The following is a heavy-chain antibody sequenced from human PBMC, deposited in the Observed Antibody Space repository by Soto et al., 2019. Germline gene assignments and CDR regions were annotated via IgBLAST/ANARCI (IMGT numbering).Heavy chain of an antibody. Sequence: GGSLRLSCAVSGFTLRSYSMNWVRQAPGKGLEWVSYISPSSTTIYYADSVKGRFTISRDNAKNSLYLKMHSLRDEDTAVYNCARTRHGDRYGSAYYYYALDVWGQGTTVTVSS. D-gene: IGHD5-18*01. CDR2: ISPSSTTI. J-gene: IGHJ6*02. CDR3: ARTRHGDRYGSAYYYYALDV. V-gene: IGHV3-48*02. CDR1: GFTLRSYS.